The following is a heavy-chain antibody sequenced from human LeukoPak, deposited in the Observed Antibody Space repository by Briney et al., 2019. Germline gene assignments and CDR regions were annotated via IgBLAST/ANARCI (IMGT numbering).Heavy chain of an antibody. CDR1: GFTFSSYG. D-gene: IGHD2-15*01. CDR3: ARVRGRCSGDSCYSDY. V-gene: IGHV3-33*01. CDR2: IWFDGSKK. J-gene: IGHJ4*02. Sequence: GRSLRLSCAASGFTFSSYGMHWVRQAPGKGLEKVAIIWFDGSKKYYADSVKGRFTISRDDSKNTVYLQMNSLRADDTAVYYCARVRGRCSGDSCYSDYWGQGTLVTVSS.